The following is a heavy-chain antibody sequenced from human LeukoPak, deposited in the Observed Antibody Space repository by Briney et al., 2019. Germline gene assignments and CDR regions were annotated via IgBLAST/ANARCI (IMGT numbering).Heavy chain of an antibody. Sequence: SETLSLTCTVSGYPISIGYYWGWIGQPPGKGRGWIGSIYHSGSTYYNPSLKSRVTTSVDTSKNQFSLKLSSVTAADTAVYYCARDPPVLRFLEWLPTTDPGDYWGQGTLVTVSS. CDR2: IYHSGST. CDR3: ARDPPVLRFLEWLPTTDPGDY. J-gene: IGHJ4*02. D-gene: IGHD3-3*01. V-gene: IGHV4-38-2*02. CDR1: GYPISIGYY.